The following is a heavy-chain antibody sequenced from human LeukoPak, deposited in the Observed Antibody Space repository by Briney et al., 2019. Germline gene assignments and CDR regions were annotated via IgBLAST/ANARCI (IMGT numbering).Heavy chain of an antibody. CDR3: ARWAYDSSGYCYREQSRYFDY. Sequence: SVKVSCKASGGTFSSYAISWVRQAPGQGLEWMGGIIPIFGTANYAQKFQGRVTITADESTSTAYMELSSLRSEDTAVYYCARWAYDSSGYCYREQSRYFDYWGQGTLVTVSS. D-gene: IGHD3-22*01. CDR2: IIPIFGTA. J-gene: IGHJ4*02. CDR1: GGTFSSYA. V-gene: IGHV1-69*01.